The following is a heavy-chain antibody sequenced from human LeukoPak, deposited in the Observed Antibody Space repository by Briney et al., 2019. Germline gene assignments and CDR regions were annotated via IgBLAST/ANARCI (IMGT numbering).Heavy chain of an antibody. CDR1: GFTFSSYG. Sequence: GGSLRLSCAASGFTFSSYGMHRVRQAPGKGLEWVAVISYDGSNKYYADSVKGRFTISRDNSKNTLYLQMNSLRAEDTAVYYCAKERAPEVWFGELPDYWGQGTLVTVSS. J-gene: IGHJ4*02. V-gene: IGHV3-30*18. CDR3: AKERAPEVWFGELPDY. D-gene: IGHD3-10*01. CDR2: ISYDGSNK.